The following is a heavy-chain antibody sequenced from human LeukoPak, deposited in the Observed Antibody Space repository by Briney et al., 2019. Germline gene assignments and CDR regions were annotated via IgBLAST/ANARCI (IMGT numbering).Heavy chain of an antibody. CDR1: GDSVSSNSAA. J-gene: IGHJ4*02. CDR3: AREDDSSGYYDH. D-gene: IGHD3-22*01. Sequence: SRTLSLTCAISGDSVSSNSAAWNWLRQSPSRGLEWLGRTCYRSKRYYDYALSVKSRITINPDTSKNQFSLHLNSVTPEDTAVYYCAREDDSSGYYDHWGQGTLVTVSS. V-gene: IGHV6-1*01. CDR2: TCYRSKRYY.